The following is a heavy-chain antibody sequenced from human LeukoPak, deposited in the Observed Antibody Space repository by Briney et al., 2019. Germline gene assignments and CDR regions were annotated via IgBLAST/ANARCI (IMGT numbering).Heavy chain of an antibody. CDR3: AKRECVRGDRGVFDY. Sequence: GGSLRLSCAASGFTFSSYAMSWVRQAPGKGLEWVSGISGSGGSTYYADSVKGRFTISRDNSKNTLYLQMNSLRAEDTAVYYCAKRECVRGDRGVFDYWGQGTLVTVSS. V-gene: IGHV3-23*01. CDR2: ISGSGGST. J-gene: IGHJ4*02. D-gene: IGHD3-10*01. CDR1: GFTFSSYA.